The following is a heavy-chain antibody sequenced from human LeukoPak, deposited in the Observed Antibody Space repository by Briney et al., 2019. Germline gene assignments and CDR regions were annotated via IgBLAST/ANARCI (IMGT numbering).Heavy chain of an antibody. CDR2: ISTDGSVT. D-gene: IGHD3-10*01. V-gene: IGHV3-74*01. J-gene: IGHJ4*02. Sequence: GGSLRLSCAASGFTFSSYAMSWVRQAPGKGLVWVSRISTDGSVTSYADSVKGRFTISRDNAKNTMYLQMNSLRAEDTAVYYCARIGGSGSYSGHYFDHWGQGTLVTVSS. CDR3: ARIGGSGSYSGHYFDH. CDR1: GFTFSSYA.